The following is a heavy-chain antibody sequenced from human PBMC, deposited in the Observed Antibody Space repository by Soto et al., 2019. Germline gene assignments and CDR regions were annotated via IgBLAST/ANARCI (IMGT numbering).Heavy chain of an antibody. Sequence: GGSLRLSCAASGFTFSNYWMSWVRQAPGKGLEWVANIKPDGNEKYYVDSVKGRFSISRDNAKNSLFLQMNGLRVEDTAVYYCARGVGYGDYTNSEYWGQGTLVTVSS. J-gene: IGHJ4*02. V-gene: IGHV3-7*01. CDR2: IKPDGNEK. D-gene: IGHD5-12*01. CDR3: ARGVGYGDYTNSEY. CDR1: GFTFSNYW.